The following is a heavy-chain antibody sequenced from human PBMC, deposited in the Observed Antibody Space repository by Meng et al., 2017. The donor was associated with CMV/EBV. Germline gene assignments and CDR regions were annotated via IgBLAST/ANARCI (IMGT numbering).Heavy chain of an antibody. D-gene: IGHD1-1*01. CDR2: INHSGST. V-gene: IGHV4-34*01. Sequence: GSLRLSCAVYGGSFSGYYWSWIRQPPGKGLEWIGEINHSGSTNYNPSLKSRVTISVDTSKNQFSLKLSSVTAADTAVYYCAKFGTTGTTGVDYWGQGTLVTVSS. CDR3: AKFGTTGTTGVDY. J-gene: IGHJ4*02. CDR1: GGSFSGYY.